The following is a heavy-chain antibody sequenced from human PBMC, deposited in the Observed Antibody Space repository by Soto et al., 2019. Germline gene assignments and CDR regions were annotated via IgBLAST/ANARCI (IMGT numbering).Heavy chain of an antibody. V-gene: IGHV3-30*14. CDR3: TRLKKPLLDY. Sequence: QVKLVESGGGVVQPGRSLRLSCAASGFNVSAYTMHWVRQAPGKGLEWVAVISSDGDHKDYTDSVKGRFTLSRDTSANTVSILMTRLSAEDTAVYYSTRLKKPLLDYLAQGTLVTVSS. CDR2: ISSDGDHK. CDR1: GFNVSAYT. J-gene: IGHJ4*02.